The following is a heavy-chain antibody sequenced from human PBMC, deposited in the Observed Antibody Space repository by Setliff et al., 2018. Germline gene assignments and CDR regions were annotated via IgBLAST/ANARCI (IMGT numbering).Heavy chain of an antibody. CDR2: VYYSGST. Sequence: LSLTCTVSGGSISDSHYYWGWFRQPPGMRPEWIGTVYYSGSTYYNPSLKSRVTISVDTSKNQFSLKLSSVTAADTAVYYCARVARVVLSRNAFDIWGQGTMVTVSS. D-gene: IGHD2-2*01. J-gene: IGHJ3*02. CDR1: GGSISDSHYY. V-gene: IGHV4-39*07. CDR3: ARVARVVLSRNAFDI.